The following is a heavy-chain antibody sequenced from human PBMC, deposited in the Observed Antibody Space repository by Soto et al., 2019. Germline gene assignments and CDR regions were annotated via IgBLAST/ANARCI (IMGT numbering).Heavy chain of an antibody. V-gene: IGHV3-53*01. D-gene: IGHD3-16*01. CDR2: IYAGGTT. CDR3: ARGFPSMTYFGEYYFDV. Sequence: GWSLRLSCAASGFTVSSNYMSWVRQAPGKGLEWVSVIYAGGTTYYADSVKGRFTISRHDTMNTLYLQMKSLTAEDSAVYYCARGFPSMTYFGEYYFDVCGQGPLVTVS. CDR1: GFTVSSNY. J-gene: IGHJ4*02.